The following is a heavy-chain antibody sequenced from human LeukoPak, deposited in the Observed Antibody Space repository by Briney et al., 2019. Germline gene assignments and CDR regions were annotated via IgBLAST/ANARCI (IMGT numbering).Heavy chain of an antibody. V-gene: IGHV4-34*01. CDR2: INHSGST. CDR3: ARGRWSAPLFSIVVGSNWFDP. J-gene: IGHJ5*02. D-gene: IGHD3-22*01. CDR1: GGSFSGYY. Sequence: SETLSLTCAVYGGSFSGYYWSWIRQPPGKGLEWIGEINHSGSTNYNPSLKSRVTISVDTSKNQFSLKLISVTAADTAVYYCARGRWSAPLFSIVVGSNWFDPWGQGTLVTVS.